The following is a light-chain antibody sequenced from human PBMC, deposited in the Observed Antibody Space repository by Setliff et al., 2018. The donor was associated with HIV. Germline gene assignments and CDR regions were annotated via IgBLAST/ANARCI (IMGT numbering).Light chain of an antibody. CDR2: NVD. Sequence: QSVLTQPASVSGSPGQSITISCTGTSSDIGSSNFVSWHQQHPGKAPKVMIYNVDKRPSGVSNRFSGSKSGNTASLTISGLQTEDEADYYCSSYSINNLYVFATGTKV. CDR1: SSDIGSSNF. V-gene: IGLV2-14*03. CDR3: SSYSINNLYV. J-gene: IGLJ1*01.